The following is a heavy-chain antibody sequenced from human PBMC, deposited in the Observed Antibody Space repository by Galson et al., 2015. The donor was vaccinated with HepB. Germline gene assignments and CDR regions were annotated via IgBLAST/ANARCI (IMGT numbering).Heavy chain of an antibody. CDR3: ARDRNSSSWYGWGGYYYYGMDV. V-gene: IGHV3-64*01. J-gene: IGHJ6*02. Sequence: SLRLSCAASGFTFSSYAMHWVRQAPGKGLEYVSAISSNGGSTYYANSVKGRFTISRDNSKNTLYLQMGSLRAEDMAVYYCARDRNSSSWYGWGGYYYYGMDVWGQGTTVTVSS. CDR1: GFTFSSYA. D-gene: IGHD6-13*01. CDR2: ISSNGGST.